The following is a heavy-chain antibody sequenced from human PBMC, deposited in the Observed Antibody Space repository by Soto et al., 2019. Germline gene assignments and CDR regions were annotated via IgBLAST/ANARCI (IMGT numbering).Heavy chain of an antibody. CDR1: GFRFSSFL. V-gene: IGHV3-7*03. CDR2: IKQDGSEK. J-gene: IGHJ4*02. CDR3: VRGYSDYTDYFDY. Sequence: PGRSLRLYCAASGFRFSSFLMIWVRQSPGKGLEWVAIIKQDGSEKHYVDSVKGRFTVSRDNAEKSLYLQMDSLRPDDTAVYYCVRGYSDYTDYFDYWGQGALVTVSS. D-gene: IGHD5-12*01.